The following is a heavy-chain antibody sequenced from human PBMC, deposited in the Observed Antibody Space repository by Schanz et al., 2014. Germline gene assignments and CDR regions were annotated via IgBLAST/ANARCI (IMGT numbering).Heavy chain of an antibody. D-gene: IGHD3-3*01. J-gene: IGHJ4*02. CDR1: GFTFNSYA. CDR3: ARDLLVSHYDFWSGNDY. Sequence: QVHLVESGGGVVQPGGSLRLSCAASGFTFNSYAFHWVRQAPGKGLEWVALISDDGNTKYYADSVKGRFTISRDNSKNTLYLQMNSLRADDTAVYYCARDLLVSHYDFWSGNDYWGQGTLVTVSS. CDR2: ISDDGNTK. V-gene: IGHV3-30-3*01.